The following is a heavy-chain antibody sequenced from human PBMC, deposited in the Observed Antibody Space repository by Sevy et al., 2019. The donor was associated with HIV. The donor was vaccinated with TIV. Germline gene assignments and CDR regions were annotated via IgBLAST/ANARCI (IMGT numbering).Heavy chain of an antibody. CDR1: GYTFTGYS. V-gene: IGHV1-2*02. Sequence: ASVKVSCKASGYTFTGYSMHWVRQAHGQGLEWMGCINPNSGGTNYAQKFQGRVTMTRDTSISTAYMELSSLRSDDTAVYYCARVWNSNYYDSTGPNWFDPWGQGTLVTVSS. CDR3: ARVWNSNYYDSTGPNWFDP. CDR2: INPNSGGT. J-gene: IGHJ5*02. D-gene: IGHD3-22*01.